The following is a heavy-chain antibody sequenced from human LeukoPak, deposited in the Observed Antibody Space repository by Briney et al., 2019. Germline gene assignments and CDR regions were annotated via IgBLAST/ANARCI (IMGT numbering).Heavy chain of an antibody. CDR3: AREGSVYYYGSGSYYIRPPWGRYYYGMDV. V-gene: IGHV3-7*03. J-gene: IGHJ6*04. D-gene: IGHD3-10*01. CDR1: GFTFSSYW. CDR2: IKQDGSEK. Sequence: GGSLRLSCAASGFTFSSYWMSWVRQAPGKGLEWVANIKQDGSEKYYVDSVKGRFTISRDNAKNSQYLQMNSLGAEDTAVYYWAREGSVYYYGSGSYYIRPPWGRYYYGMDVWGKGTTVTVSS.